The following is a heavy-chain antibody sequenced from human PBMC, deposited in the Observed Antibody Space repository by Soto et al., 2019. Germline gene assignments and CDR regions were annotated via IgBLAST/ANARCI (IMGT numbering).Heavy chain of an antibody. CDR3: VGSRGGLFDY. D-gene: IGHD2-15*01. V-gene: IGHV3-7*05. Sequence: EVHLVESGGDLVQPGGSLRLSCAASGFTFSAYWMQWVRQAPGKGLEWVAIIKQDGSEKYYVESVTGRFTISRDNVKNSLYLQMSSLRAEDTARYYCVGSRGGLFDYWGQGTLVTVSS. J-gene: IGHJ4*02. CDR1: GFTFSAYW. CDR2: IKQDGSEK.